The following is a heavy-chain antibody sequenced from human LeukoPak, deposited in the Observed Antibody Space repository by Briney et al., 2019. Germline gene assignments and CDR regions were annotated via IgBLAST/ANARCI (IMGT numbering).Heavy chain of an antibody. D-gene: IGHD5-18*01. CDR3: ARDQYSYGYYYYYYGMDV. Sequence: GGSLRLSCAASGFTFSDYYMSWIRQAPGKGLEWVSYISSSSSYTNYADSVKGSFTISRDNAKNSLYLQMNSLRAEDTAVYYCARDQYSYGYYYYYYGMDVWGQGTTVTVSS. CDR2: ISSSSSYT. V-gene: IGHV3-11*06. CDR1: GFTFSDYY. J-gene: IGHJ6*02.